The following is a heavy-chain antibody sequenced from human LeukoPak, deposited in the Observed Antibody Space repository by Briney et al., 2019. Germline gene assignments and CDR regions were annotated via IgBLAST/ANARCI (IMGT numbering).Heavy chain of an antibody. CDR3: ARGGPEWELLPSDY. CDR2: INSDGSST. Sequence: GGSLRLSCAASGFTFRTYGMHWVRQAPGKGLVWVSRINSDGSSTSYADSVKGRFTISRDNAKNTLYLQMNSLRAEDTAVYYCARGGPEWELLPSDYWGQGTLVTVSS. V-gene: IGHV3-74*01. CDR1: GFTFRTYG. J-gene: IGHJ4*02. D-gene: IGHD1-26*01.